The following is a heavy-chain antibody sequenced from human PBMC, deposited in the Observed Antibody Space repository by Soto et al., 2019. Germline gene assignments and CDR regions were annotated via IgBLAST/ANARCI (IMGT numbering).Heavy chain of an antibody. V-gene: IGHV1-69*13. D-gene: IGHD2-21*02. CDR3: ASTYYNPSLKSRVTISVDTSKNQFSLKLSSVTAADTAVYYCARVNNGRYYDSSGYSTPTPQDWFDP. J-gene: IGHJ5*02. CDR2: IIPIFGTA. Sequence: SVKVSCKASGGTFSSYAISWVRQAPGQGLEWMGGIIPIFGTANYAQKFQGRVTITADESTSTAYMELSSLRSEDTAVYYCASTYYNPSLKSRVTISVDTSKNQFSLKLSSVTAADTAVYYCARVNNGRYYDSSGYSTPTPQDWFDPWGQGTLVTVSS. CDR1: GGTFSSYA.